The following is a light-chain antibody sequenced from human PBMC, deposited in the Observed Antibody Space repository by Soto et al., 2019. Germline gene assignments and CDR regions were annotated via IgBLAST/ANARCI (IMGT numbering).Light chain of an antibody. CDR2: DKS. V-gene: IGKV3-20*01. CDR1: QSVSSSY. Sequence: EIVLTQSPGTLSLSPGERATLSCRASQSVSSSYLSWYQQKPGRAPGLIIYDKSTRASGVPDRFSGSGSGTEFTLTISRLEPEDFAVYYSQQYGTSPKTFGQGNKVDIK. J-gene: IGKJ1*01. CDR3: QQYGTSPKT.